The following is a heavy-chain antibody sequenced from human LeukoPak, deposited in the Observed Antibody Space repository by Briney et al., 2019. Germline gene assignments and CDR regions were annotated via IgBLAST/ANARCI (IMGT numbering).Heavy chain of an antibody. CDR3: ARLSIAARGSYFDY. Sequence: ASVRVSYKASGYTFTIYDINWVRQATGQGGEWMGWMNPNSGNTGYAQRFQGRVTITRNTSIRTAYMELSSLKSEDTAVYYCARLSIAARGSYFDYWGQGTLVTVSS. J-gene: IGHJ4*02. V-gene: IGHV1-8*03. D-gene: IGHD6-6*01. CDR2: MNPNSGNT. CDR1: GYTFTIYD.